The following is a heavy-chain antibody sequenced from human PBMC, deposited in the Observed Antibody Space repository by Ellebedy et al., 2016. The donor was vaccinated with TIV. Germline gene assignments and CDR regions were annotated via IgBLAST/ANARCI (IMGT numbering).Heavy chain of an antibody. J-gene: IGHJ6*02. Sequence: AASVKVSCKASGYTFIDYYISWVRPAPGQVLDWIGCLNPNSGATMHAQKFLARVTMTRDTSINTAYMELTRLRSDDMAVYYCARGGYYYGSGDYYGMDVWGQGTTVTFSS. CDR3: ARGGYYYGSGDYYGMDV. V-gene: IGHV1-2*02. CDR2: LNPNSGAT. CDR1: GYTFIDYY. D-gene: IGHD3-10*01.